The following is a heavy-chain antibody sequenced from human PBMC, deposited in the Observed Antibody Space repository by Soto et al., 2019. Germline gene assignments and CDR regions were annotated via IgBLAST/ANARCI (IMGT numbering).Heavy chain of an antibody. CDR1: SGSIVGSY. V-gene: IGHV4-59*01. CDR2: IYYSGST. CDR3: ARKIVHSTGVSGGWYEP. Sequence: PSETLSLTCTVSSGSIVGSYWGWMRQPPGKGLEWIGYIYYSGSTNYNPSLKSRLTISIDTSNNQFSLKLSSVTAADTAVYFCARKIVHSTGVSGGWYEPWGHGARVT. J-gene: IGHJ5*02. D-gene: IGHD2-8*02.